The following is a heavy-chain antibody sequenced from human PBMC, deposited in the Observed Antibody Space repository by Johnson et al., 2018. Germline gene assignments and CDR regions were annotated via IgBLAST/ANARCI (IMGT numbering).Heavy chain of an antibody. CDR1: GFTFSSSG. V-gene: IGHV3-30*18. CDR3: AKGVVLMEYQDAFDI. Sequence: VQLVESGGGVVQPGRSLRLSCAASGFTFSSSGMHWVRQAPGKGLEWVAVISYDGSNKYYADSVKGRFTISRDNSKTPLYLKMNSLRAEDTAVYYCAKGVVLMEYQDAFDIWGQGTMVTVSS. CDR2: ISYDGSNK. D-gene: IGHD2-2*01. J-gene: IGHJ3*02.